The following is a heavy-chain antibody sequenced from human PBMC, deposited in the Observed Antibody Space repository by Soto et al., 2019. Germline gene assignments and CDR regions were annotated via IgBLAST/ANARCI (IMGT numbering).Heavy chain of an antibody. CDR2: IWYDGSNK. CDR1: GFTFGNNG. CDR3: ERLGNYKKLAY. D-gene: IGHD1-1*01. Sequence: PGGSLRLSCAASGFTFGNNGMHWVRQAPGKGLEWVAVIWYDGSNKYYADSVQGRFTISRDNSKNTLFLQMDSLRAEDTAVYYCERLGNYKKLAYWGQGTLVTVSS. V-gene: IGHV3-33*01. J-gene: IGHJ4*02.